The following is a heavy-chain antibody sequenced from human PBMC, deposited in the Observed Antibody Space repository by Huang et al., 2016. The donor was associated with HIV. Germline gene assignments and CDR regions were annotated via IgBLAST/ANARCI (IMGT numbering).Heavy chain of an antibody. V-gene: IGHV3-30*18. Sequence: QVQLVESGGGVVRPGRSLRLSCAASRFTFSKFAMHWVRQGQGKGLEGMAFISYDGSSKHYADSVTGRLTISRDNSNNTLYLQMNSLTVEDTAVYYCTKGHYYDTNGYVAFDIWGQGTMVTVSS. CDR3: TKGHYYDTNGYVAFDI. J-gene: IGHJ3*02. D-gene: IGHD3-22*01. CDR2: ISYDGSSK. CDR1: RFTFSKFA.